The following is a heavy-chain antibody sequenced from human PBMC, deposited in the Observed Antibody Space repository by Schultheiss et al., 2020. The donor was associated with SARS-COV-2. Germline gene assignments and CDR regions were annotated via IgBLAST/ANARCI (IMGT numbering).Heavy chain of an antibody. J-gene: IGHJ4*02. Sequence: GGSLRLSCAASGFTFSSYAMSWVRQAPGKGLEWVSAISGSGGSTYYADSVKGRFTISRDNSKNTLYLQMNSLRAEDTAVYYCAKYLDPYYDFWSGYWLEDYWGQGTLVTVSS. CDR2: ISGSGGST. CDR1: GFTFSSYA. V-gene: IGHV3-23*01. D-gene: IGHD3-3*01. CDR3: AKYLDPYYDFWSGYWLEDY.